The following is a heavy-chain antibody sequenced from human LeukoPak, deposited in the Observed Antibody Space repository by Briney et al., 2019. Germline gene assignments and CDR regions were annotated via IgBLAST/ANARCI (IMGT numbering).Heavy chain of an antibody. V-gene: IGHV4-34*01. Sequence: SETLSLTCAVSGGSFIGYHWNWIRQPPGKGLEWIGEINHSGSTNYNPSLKSRVTISVVTSKNQFSLKLRSVTAADTAVYYCARDPTTVVTTPYYFDDWGQGTLVTVSS. J-gene: IGHJ4*02. D-gene: IGHD4-23*01. CDR1: GGSFIGYH. CDR3: ARDPTTVVTTPYYFDD. CDR2: INHSGST.